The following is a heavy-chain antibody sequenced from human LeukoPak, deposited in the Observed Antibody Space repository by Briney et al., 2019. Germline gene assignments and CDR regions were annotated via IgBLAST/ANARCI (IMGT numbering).Heavy chain of an antibody. CDR1: GFTFSSYG. CDR2: IRYDGSNK. Sequence: KTGGSLRLSCAASGFTFSSYGMHWVRQAPGKGLEWVAFIRYDGSNKYYADSVKGRFTISRDNSKNTLYLQMNSLRAEDTAVYYCAKKGETYYYDSSGEEYFDYWGQGTLVTVTS. J-gene: IGHJ4*02. V-gene: IGHV3-30*02. CDR3: AKKGETYYYDSSGEEYFDY. D-gene: IGHD3-22*01.